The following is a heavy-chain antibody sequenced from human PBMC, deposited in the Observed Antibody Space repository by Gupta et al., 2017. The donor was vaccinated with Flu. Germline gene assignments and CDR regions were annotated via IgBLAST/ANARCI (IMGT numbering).Heavy chain of an antibody. V-gene: IGHV4-39*01. CDR1: GGSISSSSYY. CDR2: IYYSGST. D-gene: IGHD3-10*01. CDR3: ASQDYYGSGSYSWFDP. J-gene: IGHJ5*02. Sequence: QLQLQESGPGLVKPSETLSLTCTVSGGSISSSSYYWGWIRQPPGKGLEWIGSIYYSGSTYYNPSLKSRVTISVDTSKNQFSLKLSSVTAADTAVYYCASQDYYGSGSYSWFDPWGQGTLVTVSS.